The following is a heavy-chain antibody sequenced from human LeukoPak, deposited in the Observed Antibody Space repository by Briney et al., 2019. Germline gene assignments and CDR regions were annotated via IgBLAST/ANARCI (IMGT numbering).Heavy chain of an antibody. CDR3: ARDRGPVTAFFDY. Sequence: SETLSLTCSLSGGSLNTYYWSWIRQPAGKGLEWLGRIYTSGTTKYNPSLESRVTMSVDTSKTQFSLKLTSVTAADTAVYYCARDRGPVTAFFDYWSQGTLVTVSS. V-gene: IGHV4-4*07. J-gene: IGHJ4*02. CDR1: GGSLNTYY. CDR2: IYTSGTT. D-gene: IGHD1-20*01.